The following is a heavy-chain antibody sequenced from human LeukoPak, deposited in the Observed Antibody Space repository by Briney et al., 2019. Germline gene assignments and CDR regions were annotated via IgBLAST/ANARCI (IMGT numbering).Heavy chain of an antibody. CDR3: ARGDWNYFFDY. J-gene: IGHJ4*02. CDR2: IYYSGST. Sequence: PSETLSLTCTVSGGSISSSSYYWGWIRQPPGKGLEWIGSIYYSGSTYYNPSLKSRVTISVDTSKNQFSLKLSSVTAADTAVYYCARGDWNYFFDYWGQGTLVTVSS. D-gene: IGHD1-7*01. CDR1: GGSISSSSYY. V-gene: IGHV4-39*07.